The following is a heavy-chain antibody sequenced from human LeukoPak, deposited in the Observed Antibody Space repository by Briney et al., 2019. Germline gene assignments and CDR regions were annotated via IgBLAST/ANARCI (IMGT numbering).Heavy chain of an antibody. CDR2: ISSSGSTI. J-gene: IGHJ1*01. Sequence: GGSLRLSCAASGFTFSDYYMSWIRQAPGKGLEWVSYISSSGSTIYYADSVKGRFTISRDNAKNSLYLQMNSLRAEDTAVYYCARPIYSSGWDQFQHWGQGTLVTVSS. CDR1: GFTFSDYY. CDR3: ARPIYSSGWDQFQH. D-gene: IGHD6-19*01. V-gene: IGHV3-11*01.